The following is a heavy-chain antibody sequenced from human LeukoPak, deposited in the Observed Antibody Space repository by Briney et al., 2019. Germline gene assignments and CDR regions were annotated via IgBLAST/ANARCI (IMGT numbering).Heavy chain of an antibody. CDR1: GFSFNNFA. Sequence: GGSLRLSCAASGFSFNNFAVSWVRQAPGKGLEWVSAISSTGGSSYYADSVRGRVTISRDNSKNTLYLQMNSLRAEDTAVYYCAKRLIRCSSTSCYARPAAAGLDCWGQGTLVTVSS. D-gene: IGHD2-2*01. V-gene: IGHV3-23*01. J-gene: IGHJ4*02. CDR3: AKRLIRCSSTSCYARPAAAGLDC. CDR2: ISSTGGSS.